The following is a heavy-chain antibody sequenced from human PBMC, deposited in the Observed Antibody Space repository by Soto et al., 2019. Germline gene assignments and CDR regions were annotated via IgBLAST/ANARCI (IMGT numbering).Heavy chain of an antibody. CDR1: GDSISNGYYT. Sequence: QVQLQESGPGLVEPSQTLSLTCTVSGDSISNGYYTWSWIRQLPGKDLEWIGHIYNSVNTYSNPSLKSRVTISADTSKNQFSLKLSSVTAADTAVYYCARGPSGDKVDYWGQGTLVTVSS. CDR3: ARGPSGDKVDY. D-gene: IGHD3-10*01. V-gene: IGHV4-30-4*01. J-gene: IGHJ4*02. CDR2: IYNSVNT.